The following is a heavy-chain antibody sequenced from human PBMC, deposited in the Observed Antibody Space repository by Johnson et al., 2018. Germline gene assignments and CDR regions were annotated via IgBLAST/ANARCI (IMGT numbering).Heavy chain of an antibody. CDR1: GFTFSSSG. Sequence: QVQLVQSGGGVVQPGRSLRLSCAASGFTFSSSGMHWVRQVPGKGLEWVAVISYDGNNKYYADSVKGRFTISRDNHKNTLFVQMNRLTAEDTAGYYCAREAYTSGLTGVFDVWGQGTMVTVS. D-gene: IGHD3/OR15-3a*01. CDR2: ISYDGNNK. V-gene: IGHV3-30*03. CDR3: AREAYTSGLTGVFDV. J-gene: IGHJ3*01.